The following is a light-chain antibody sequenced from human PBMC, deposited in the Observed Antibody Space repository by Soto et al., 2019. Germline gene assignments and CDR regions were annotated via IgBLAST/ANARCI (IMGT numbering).Light chain of an antibody. J-gene: IGLJ1*01. CDR1: SSDVGSYNY. Sequence: QSVLTQPASVSGSPGQSITISCTGTSSDVGSYNYVSWYQHHPGKAPRLMIYASSNRPSGVSHRFSGSRSGNTASLTISGLQAEEEADYYCSSYTSGSTLYVFGTGTKVNVL. V-gene: IGLV2-14*01. CDR3: SSYTSGSTLYV. CDR2: ASS.